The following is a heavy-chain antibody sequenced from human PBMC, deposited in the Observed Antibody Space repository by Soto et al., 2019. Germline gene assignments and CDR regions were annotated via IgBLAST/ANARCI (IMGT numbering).Heavy chain of an antibody. D-gene: IGHD2-15*01. J-gene: IGHJ5*02. Sequence: SETLSLTCSVSGGSIRRRGYYWSWIRQRPGEGLEWIGFVYYSGITDYNPSLESRVTISADTSKNQFSLSLYSVTAADTAVYYCASSGGPEGDWSSPWGQGILVTVSS. V-gene: IGHV4-31*02. CDR3: ASSGGPEGDWSSP. CDR1: GGSIRRRGYY. CDR2: VYYSGIT.